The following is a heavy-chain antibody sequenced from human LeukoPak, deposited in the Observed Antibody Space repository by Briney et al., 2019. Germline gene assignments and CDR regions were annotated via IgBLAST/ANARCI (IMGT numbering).Heavy chain of an antibody. D-gene: IGHD5-12*01. CDR3: AKNPYEYYFDY. Sequence: GASVKVSCKAPGYTFTGYYMHRVRQAPGQGLEWMGWINPNSGDTNYAQKFQGRVTMTRDTSIRTAYMELSGLRSDDTAVYYCAKNPYEYYFDYWGQGTLVTVSS. V-gene: IGHV1-2*02. CDR2: INPNSGDT. CDR1: GYTFTGYY. J-gene: IGHJ4*02.